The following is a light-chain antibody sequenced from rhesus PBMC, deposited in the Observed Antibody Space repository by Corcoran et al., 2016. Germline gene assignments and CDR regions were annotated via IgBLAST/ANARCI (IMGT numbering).Light chain of an antibody. J-gene: IGLJ2*01. CDR3: CSYAGSYTFL. Sequence: QAALTQPRSVSGSPGQSVTISCTGTSSDIGGYNYVSWYQQHPGTAPKLMIYEVSKRPSGVSDRFYGSKSGNTASLTISGLQAGDVSDYYGCSYAGSYTFLFGGGTRLTVL. V-gene: IGLV2-32*01. CDR2: EVS. CDR1: SSDIGGYNY.